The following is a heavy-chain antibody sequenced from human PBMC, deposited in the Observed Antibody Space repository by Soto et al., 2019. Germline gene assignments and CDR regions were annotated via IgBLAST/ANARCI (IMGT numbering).Heavy chain of an antibody. CDR2: INPNSGGT. CDR3: ALRMVRGVTYGMDV. V-gene: IGHV1-2*02. D-gene: IGHD3-10*01. CDR1: RYTFTGYY. Sequence: SGQVCFKASRYTFTGYYMHWVRQAPGQGLEWMGWINPNSGGTNYAQNFQGRVTMTRDTSISTAYMELSRLRSDDTAVYYCALRMVRGVTYGMDVWGQGTTVTVSS. J-gene: IGHJ6*02.